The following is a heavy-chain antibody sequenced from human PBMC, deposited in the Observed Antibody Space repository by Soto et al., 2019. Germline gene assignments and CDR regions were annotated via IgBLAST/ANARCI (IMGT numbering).Heavy chain of an antibody. CDR3: ARNRSPLLEPNWFDP. Sequence: SVKVSCKASGGTFSSYAISWVRQAPGQRLEWMGGIIPIFGTANYAQKFQGRVTITADESTSTAYMELSSLRSEGTAVYYCARNRSPLLEPNWFDPWGQGTLVTVSS. CDR2: IIPIFGTA. D-gene: IGHD1-26*01. J-gene: IGHJ5*02. V-gene: IGHV1-69*13. CDR1: GGTFSSYA.